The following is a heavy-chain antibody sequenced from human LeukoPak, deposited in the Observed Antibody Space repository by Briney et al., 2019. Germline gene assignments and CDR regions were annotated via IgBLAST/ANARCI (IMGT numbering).Heavy chain of an antibody. D-gene: IGHD3-10*01. V-gene: IGHV4-38-2*02. CDR3: ARTRYYYNSRSYGAPYYFDY. J-gene: IGHJ4*02. CDR1: GYSINNGYY. Sequence: SETLSLTCTVSGYSINNGYYWGWFRQPPGKGLEWIGSIYHVGTTSCNPSLKSRVTISVDTSKNQFSLKLSSVTAADTAVYYCARTRYYYNSRSYGAPYYFDYWGQGTLVTVSS. CDR2: IYHVGTT.